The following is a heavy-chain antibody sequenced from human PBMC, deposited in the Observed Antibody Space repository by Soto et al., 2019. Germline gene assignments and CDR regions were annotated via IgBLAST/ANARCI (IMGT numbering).Heavy chain of an antibody. CDR2: VSFDGSNQ. V-gene: IGHV3-30*03. CDR1: GFTFSNSG. D-gene: IGHD2-21*02. J-gene: IGHJ4*02. Sequence: QVQLVESGGGVVQPGRSLRLSCAASGFTFSNSGMHWVRQTPGKGLEWVSLVSFDGSNQYYSDSVKGRFTISRDNFKNILFLQMTSLRAEDTAVYYCARTIHGDSTGAFDYWGLGTLVTVSS. CDR3: ARTIHGDSTGAFDY.